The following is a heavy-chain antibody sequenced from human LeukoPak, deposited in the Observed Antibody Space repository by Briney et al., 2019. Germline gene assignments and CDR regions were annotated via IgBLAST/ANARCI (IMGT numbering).Heavy chain of an antibody. CDR2: INQSGRA. CDR1: GGSSSGYY. J-gene: IGHJ4*02. V-gene: IGHV4-34*01. CDR3: ASGSLVRGVMDFDH. Sequence: SETLSLTCAVYGGSSSGYYWIWFRQPPRRRLEWIGEINQSGRAYYNPSPKSRVSISIETSENQFFLKMNSVTAADTAVYYCASGSLVRGVMDFDHWGQGTLVTVSS. D-gene: IGHD3-10*01.